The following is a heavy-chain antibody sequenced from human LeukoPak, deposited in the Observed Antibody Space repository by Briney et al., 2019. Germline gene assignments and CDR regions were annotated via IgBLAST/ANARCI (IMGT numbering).Heavy chain of an antibody. CDR3: ARDADVSGYSGYAGPLYDY. Sequence: SETLSLTCTVSGGSISSYYWSWIRQPPGKGLEWIGYIYSSGSTNYNPSLKSRLTISVDASKNQFSLKLTSVAAADTAVYYCARDADVSGYSGYAGPLYDYWGQGTLVTVSS. V-gene: IGHV4-59*12. CDR1: GGSISSYY. J-gene: IGHJ4*02. CDR2: IYSSGST. D-gene: IGHD5-12*01.